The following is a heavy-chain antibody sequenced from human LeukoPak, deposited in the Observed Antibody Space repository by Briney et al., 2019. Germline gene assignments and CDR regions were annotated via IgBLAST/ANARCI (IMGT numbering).Heavy chain of an antibody. CDR2: ISYDGSNK. CDR1: GFTFSSYG. V-gene: IGHV3-30*18. J-gene: IGHJ4*02. D-gene: IGHD3-9*01. Sequence: GRSLRLSCAASGFTFSSYGMHWVRQAPGKALECVAVISYDGSNKYYADSVKGRFTISRGNSKNTLYLQMNSLRAEDTAVYYCAKGLYDILTGYYPLFDYWGQGTLVTVSS. CDR3: AKGLYDILTGYYPLFDY.